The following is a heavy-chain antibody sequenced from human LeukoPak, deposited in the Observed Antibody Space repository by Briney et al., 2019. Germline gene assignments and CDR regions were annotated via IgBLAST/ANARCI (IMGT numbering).Heavy chain of an antibody. J-gene: IGHJ4*02. Sequence: ASVKVSCKASGYTFTGYYMHWVRQAPGQGLEWMGWINPNSGGTNYAQKFQGRVTMTRDTSISTAYMELSRLRSDDTAVYYCARDKVIQYQLLWDYWGQGTLVTVSS. CDR1: GYTFTGYY. CDR3: ARDKVIQYQLLWDY. V-gene: IGHV1-2*02. CDR2: INPNSGGT. D-gene: IGHD2-2*01.